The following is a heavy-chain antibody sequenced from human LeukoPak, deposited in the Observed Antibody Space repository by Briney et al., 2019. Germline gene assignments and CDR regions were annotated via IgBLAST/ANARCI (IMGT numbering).Heavy chain of an antibody. CDR3: ARELLSGSYY. V-gene: IGHV3-33*01. J-gene: IGHJ4*02. CDR2: IWYDGSNK. Sequence: PARSQRLSCAASGFTFSSYGMHWVRQAPGKGLEWVPVIWYDGSNKYYADSVKGRVTISRDNSKNTLYLQMNSLRAEDTAVYYCARELLSGSYYWGQRTLVTVSS. CDR1: GFTFSSYG. D-gene: IGHD1-26*01.